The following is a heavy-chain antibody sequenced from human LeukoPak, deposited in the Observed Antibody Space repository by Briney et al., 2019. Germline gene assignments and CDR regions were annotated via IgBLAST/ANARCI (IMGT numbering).Heavy chain of an antibody. V-gene: IGHV3-21*01. CDR2: ISSSSSYI. CDR3: ARVAVAGIDY. J-gene: IGHJ4*02. D-gene: IGHD6-19*01. CDR1: GFTFSSYS. Sequence: GGSPRLSCAASGFTFSSYSMNWVRQAPGKGLEWVSSISSSSSYICYADSVKGRFTISRDNAKNSLYLQMNSLRAEDTAAYYCARVAVAGIDYWGQGTLVTVSS.